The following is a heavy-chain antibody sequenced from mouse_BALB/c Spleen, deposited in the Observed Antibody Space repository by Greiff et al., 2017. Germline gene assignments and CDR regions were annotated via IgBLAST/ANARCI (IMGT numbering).Heavy chain of an antibody. CDR2: INPYNDGT. CDR3: ARDGNPYYYAMDY. D-gene: IGHD1-1*01. Sequence: EVKLMESGPELVKPGASVKMSCKASGYTFTSYVMHWVKQKPGQGLEWIGYINPYNDGTKYNEKFKGKATLTSDKSSSTAYMELSSLTSEDSAVYYCARDGNPYYYAMDYWGQGTSVTVSS. CDR1: GYTFTSYV. J-gene: IGHJ4*01. V-gene: IGHV1-14*01.